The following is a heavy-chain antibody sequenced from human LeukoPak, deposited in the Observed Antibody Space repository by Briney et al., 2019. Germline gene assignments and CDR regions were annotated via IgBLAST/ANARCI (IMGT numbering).Heavy chain of an antibody. Sequence: SVKVSCKASGGTFSSYAISWVRQAPGQGLELMGGIIPIFGTANYAQKFQGRVTITADESTSTAYMELSSLRSEDTAVYYCAREKQTTYYYDSSGYYDAFDIWGQGTMVTVSS. V-gene: IGHV1-69*13. D-gene: IGHD3-22*01. CDR2: IIPIFGTA. CDR3: AREKQTTYYYDSSGYYDAFDI. J-gene: IGHJ3*02. CDR1: GGTFSSYA.